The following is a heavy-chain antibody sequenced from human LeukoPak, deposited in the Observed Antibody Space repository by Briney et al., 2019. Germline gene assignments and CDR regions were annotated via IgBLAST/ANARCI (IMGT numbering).Heavy chain of an antibody. D-gene: IGHD2-2*01. V-gene: IGHV1-18*04. J-gene: IGHJ4*02. Sequence: ASVKVSCKASGYTFTSYGISWVRQPPGQGLEWMGWISAYNGNTNYAQKLQGRVTMTTDTSTSTAYMELRSLRSDDTAVYYCARDYMTFVVVPAAGGSDYWGQGTLVTVSS. CDR2: ISAYNGNT. CDR1: GYTFTSYG. CDR3: ARDYMTFVVVPAAGGSDY.